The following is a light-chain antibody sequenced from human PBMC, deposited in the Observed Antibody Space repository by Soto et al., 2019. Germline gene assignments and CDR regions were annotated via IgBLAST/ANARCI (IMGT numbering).Light chain of an antibody. V-gene: IGLV1-40*01. CDR3: QSYDSTLSARYV. CDR2: GNS. CDR1: SSNIGAGYD. Sequence: QSALTQPPSVSGAPGQRVTISCTGSSSNIGAGYDVHWYQQRPGTAPKLFIFGNSNRPSGVPDRFSGSKSGTSASLAITGLQAEDEGDYYCQSYDSTLSARYVFGTGTKLTVL. J-gene: IGLJ1*01.